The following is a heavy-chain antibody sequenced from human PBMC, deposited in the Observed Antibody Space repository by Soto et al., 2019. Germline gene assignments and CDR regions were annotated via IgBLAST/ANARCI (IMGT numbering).Heavy chain of an antibody. D-gene: IGHD4-17*01. J-gene: IGHJ4*02. V-gene: IGHV4-34*01. CDR1: RGHG. CDR2: INHSGST. CDR3: TRCYGRNSAY. Sequence: RGHGGSRIRQPPGKGLEWIGEINHSGSTNYNPSLKSRVTISVDTSKNQFSLRLSSVTAADMAVYYRTRCYGRNSAYWCQGTLVTVSP.